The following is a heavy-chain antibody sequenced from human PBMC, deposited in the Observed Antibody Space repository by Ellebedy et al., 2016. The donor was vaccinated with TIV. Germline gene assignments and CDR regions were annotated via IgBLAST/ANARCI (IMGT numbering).Heavy chain of an antibody. CDR1: GDSISSSYW. CDR2: IYHSGST. CDR3: ARDVMGYYFDGSGYYGD. V-gene: IGHV4-4*02. J-gene: IGHJ4*02. D-gene: IGHD3-22*01. Sequence: GSLRLSCAVSGDSISSSYWWSWVRQPPGKGLEWIGEIYHSGSTNFNPSLQSRVTMSVDKAKNQFSLRLTSVTAADTAVYYCARDVMGYYFDGSGYYGDWGQGTLVIVSS.